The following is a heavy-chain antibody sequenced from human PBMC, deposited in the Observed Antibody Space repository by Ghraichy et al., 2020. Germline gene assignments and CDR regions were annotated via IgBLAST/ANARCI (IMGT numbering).Heavy chain of an antibody. J-gene: IGHJ6*02. Sequence: GGSLRLSCAASGFTFSSYSMNWVRQAPGKGLEWVSSISSSSSYIYYADSVKGRFTISRDNAKNSLYLQMNSLRAEDTAVYYCAVTYYYDSSGYYYYYYGMDVWGQGTTVTVSS. D-gene: IGHD3-22*01. V-gene: IGHV3-21*01. CDR3: AVTYYYDSSGYYYYYYGMDV. CDR2: ISSSSSYI. CDR1: GFTFSSYS.